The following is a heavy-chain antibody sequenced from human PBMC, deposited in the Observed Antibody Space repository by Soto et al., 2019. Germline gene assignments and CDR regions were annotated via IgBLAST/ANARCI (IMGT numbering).Heavy chain of an antibody. V-gene: IGHV4-34*01. CDR3: ATATVVYYDSSGYYDWFDP. CDR2: INHSGST. CDR1: GGSFSGYY. D-gene: IGHD3-22*01. J-gene: IGHJ5*02. Sequence: SETLSLTCAVYGGSFSGYYWSWIRQPPGKGLEWIGEINHSGSTNYNPSLKSRVTISVDTSKNQFSLNLSSVTAADTAVYYCATATVVYYDSSGYYDWFDPWGQGTLVTVSS.